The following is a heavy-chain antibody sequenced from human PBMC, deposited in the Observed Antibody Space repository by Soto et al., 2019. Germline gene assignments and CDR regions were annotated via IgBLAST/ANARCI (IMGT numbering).Heavy chain of an antibody. V-gene: IGHV1-69*06. J-gene: IGHJ6*02. Sequence: QVQLEQSGAEVKKPGSSVKVSCKASGDTFGTYAISWMRRAPGQSLEWMGQINAGFGATDLAQMFQGRVTIPADNSTPSLYMELSSLRSDDTAVYYCATDCSGGSCYGASGMDVWGQGTTVTVSS. CDR1: GDTFGTYA. CDR2: INAGFGAT. CDR3: ATDCSGGSCYGASGMDV. D-gene: IGHD2-15*01.